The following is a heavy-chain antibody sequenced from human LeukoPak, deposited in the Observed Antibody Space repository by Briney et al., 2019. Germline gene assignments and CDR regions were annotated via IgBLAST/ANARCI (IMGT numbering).Heavy chain of an antibody. D-gene: IGHD3-9*01. V-gene: IGHV1-2*02. Sequence: ASVKVSCKASGYTFTGYYMHWVRQAPGQGLEWMGWINPNSGGTNYAQKFQGRVTMTRDTSISTAYMELSRLRSDDTAVYYCAAEYYDILTGQGGWFDPWGQGTLVTVSS. CDR2: INPNSGGT. CDR1: GYTFTGYY. J-gene: IGHJ5*02. CDR3: AAEYYDILTGQGGWFDP.